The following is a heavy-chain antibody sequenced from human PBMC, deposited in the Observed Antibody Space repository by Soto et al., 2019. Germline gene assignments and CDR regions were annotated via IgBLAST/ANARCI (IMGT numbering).Heavy chain of an antibody. CDR2: ISGSGGST. CDR1: GFTFSSYA. D-gene: IGHD6-13*01. CDR3: AKTGYSSSWYILDDAFDI. V-gene: IGHV3-23*01. J-gene: IGHJ3*02. Sequence: GGSLRLSCAASGFTFSSYAMSWVRQAPGKGLEWVSAISGSGGSTYYADSVKGRFTISRDNSKNTLYLQMNSLRAEDTAVYYCAKTGYSSSWYILDDAFDIWGQGTMVTVSS.